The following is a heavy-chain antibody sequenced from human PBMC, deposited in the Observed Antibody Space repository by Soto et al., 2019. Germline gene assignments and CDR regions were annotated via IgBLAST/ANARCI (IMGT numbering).Heavy chain of an antibody. CDR1: GFTFADYT. CDR2: IRNKAYGGTT. V-gene: IGHV3-49*03. Sequence: EVQLVESGGGLVQPGRSLRLSCTTSGFTFADYTLSWFRQAPGKGLEWLGFIRNKAYGGTTEYAASVKGRFSISRDDSKSNAYLQMNSLKTEDTAVYYCTRDGRYSGYPPPAFWGQGTLVIVSS. CDR3: TRDGRYSGYPPPAF. J-gene: IGHJ4*02. D-gene: IGHD5-12*01.